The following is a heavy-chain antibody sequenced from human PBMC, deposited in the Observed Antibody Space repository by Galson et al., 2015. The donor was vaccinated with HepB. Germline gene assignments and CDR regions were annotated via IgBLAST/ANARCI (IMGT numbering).Heavy chain of an antibody. J-gene: IGHJ3*02. CDR1: GGTFSSYT. Sequence: SVKVSCKASGGTFSSYTISWVRQAPGQGLEWMGRIIPILGIANYAQKFQGRVTITADKSTSTAYMELGSLRSEDTAVYYCARDQNGSGDDAFDIWGQGTMVTVSS. V-gene: IGHV1-69*04. CDR3: ARDQNGSGDDAFDI. D-gene: IGHD3-10*01. CDR2: IIPILGIA.